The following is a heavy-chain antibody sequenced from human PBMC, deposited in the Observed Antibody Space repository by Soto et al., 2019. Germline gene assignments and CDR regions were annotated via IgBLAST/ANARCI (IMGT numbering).Heavy chain of an antibody. J-gene: IGHJ4*02. CDR1: EFTFSSYE. V-gene: IGHV3-48*03. Sequence: EVQLVESGGGLVQPGASLRLSCVASEFTFSSYEMNWVRQAPGKGLEWVSYISSSGTTIYYTDSVKGRFTISRDNAKKSLYLQMNSLRAEDTAVYYCVRFGGAAAGPGDYWGQGTLVTVSS. CDR3: VRFGGAAAGPGDY. D-gene: IGHD6-13*01. CDR2: ISSSGTTI.